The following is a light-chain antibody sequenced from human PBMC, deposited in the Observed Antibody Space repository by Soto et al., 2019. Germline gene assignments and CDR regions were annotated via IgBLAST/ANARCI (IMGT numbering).Light chain of an antibody. CDR1: QSVSNW. CDR2: DAS. CDR3: EQYTPSSRV. Sequence: DIQMTQSPSTLSASVGDRVTITCRASQSVSNWLAWYQQKPGKAPNLLIYDASSLESGVPSRFSGSGSGTEFSVTKGCLQPDDFAAFSCEQYTPSSRVFSQGTKVDIK. J-gene: IGKJ1*01. V-gene: IGKV1-5*01.